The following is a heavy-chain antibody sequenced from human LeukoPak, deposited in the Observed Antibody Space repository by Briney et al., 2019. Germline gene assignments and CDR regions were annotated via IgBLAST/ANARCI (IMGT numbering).Heavy chain of an antibody. CDR2: INQDGTEK. Sequence: GGSLRLSCAASGFTFTTYCMSWVRQLPGKGLEWVANINQDGTEKYYVDSVKGRFTISRDNSKNTLYLQMNSLRAEDTAVYYCALSEDGGFDPWGQGTLVTVSS. CDR3: ALSEDGGFDP. CDR1: GFTFTTYC. V-gene: IGHV3-7*01. J-gene: IGHJ5*02.